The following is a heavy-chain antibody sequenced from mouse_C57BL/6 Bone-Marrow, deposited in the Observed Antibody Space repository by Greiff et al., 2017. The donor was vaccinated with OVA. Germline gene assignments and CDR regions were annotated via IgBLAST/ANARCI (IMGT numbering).Heavy chain of an antibody. CDR3: ARPIPTVVANWYFDV. J-gene: IGHJ1*03. CDR1: GYTFTSYW. CDR2: IHPNSGST. D-gene: IGHD1-1*01. V-gene: IGHV1-64*01. Sequence: VQLQQPGAELVKPGASVKLSCKASGYTFTSYWMHWVKQRPGQGLEWIGMIHPNSGSTNYNEKFKSKATLTVDKSSSTAYMQLSSLTSEDSAVYYCARPIPTVVANWYFDVWGTGTTVTVSS.